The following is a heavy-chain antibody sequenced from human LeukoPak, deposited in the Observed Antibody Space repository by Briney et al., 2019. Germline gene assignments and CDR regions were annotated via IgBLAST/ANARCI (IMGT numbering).Heavy chain of an antibody. CDR2: INTNTGNP. Sequence: ASVKVSCKASGGTFSSYIISWVRQAPGQGLEWMGGINTNTGNPTYAQGFTGRFVFSLDTSVSTAYLQISSLKAEDTAVYYCARARSAWASDAFDIWGQGTMVTVSS. J-gene: IGHJ3*02. V-gene: IGHV7-4-1*02. D-gene: IGHD6-19*01. CDR1: GGTFSSYI. CDR3: ARARSAWASDAFDI.